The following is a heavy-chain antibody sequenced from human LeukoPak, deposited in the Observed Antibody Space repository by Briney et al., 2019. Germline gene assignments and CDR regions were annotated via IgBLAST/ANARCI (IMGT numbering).Heavy chain of an antibody. CDR1: GFTLSSYG. V-gene: IGHV3-33*01. J-gene: IGHJ4*02. CDR2: IWYDGSNK. CDR3: AREGYSSGWYYFDY. D-gene: IGHD6-19*01. Sequence: GRSLRLSCAASGFTLSSYGMHWVRQAPGKGLEWVAVIWYDGSNKYYADSVKGRFTISRDNSKNTLYLQMNSLRAEDTAVYYCAREGYSSGWYYFDYWGQGTLVTVSS.